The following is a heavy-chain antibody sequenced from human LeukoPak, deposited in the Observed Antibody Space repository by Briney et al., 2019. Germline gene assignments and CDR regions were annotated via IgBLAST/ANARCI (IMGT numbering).Heavy chain of an antibody. CDR2: FDPEDGER. D-gene: IGHD5-24*01. V-gene: IGHV1-24*01. J-gene: IGHJ4*02. CDR1: GYTFTELS. CDR3: ALRNVYKGYFDN. Sequence: GASVKVSCKVSGYTFTELSMHWVRQAPGKGLEWIGSFDPEDGERIYAQKLQGRLIMTEDTSTDTAYLELSSLRSDDTAVYYCALRNVYKGYFDNWGQGTLVTVSS.